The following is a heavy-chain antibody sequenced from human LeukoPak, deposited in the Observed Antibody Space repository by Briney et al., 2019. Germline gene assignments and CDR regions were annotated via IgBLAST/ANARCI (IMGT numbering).Heavy chain of an antibody. CDR2: IKQDGSEK. D-gene: IGHD1-26*01. J-gene: IGHJ4*02. Sequence: GGSLRLSCVASGFTFSSHWMSWVRQAPGKGLEWVANIKQDGSEKSYADSVEGRFTISRDNAKNSLYLQINSLRVEDTAVYYCARGKGAEWELNPFDYWGQGTLVTVSS. CDR3: ARGKGAEWELNPFDY. CDR1: GFTFSSHW. V-gene: IGHV3-7*01.